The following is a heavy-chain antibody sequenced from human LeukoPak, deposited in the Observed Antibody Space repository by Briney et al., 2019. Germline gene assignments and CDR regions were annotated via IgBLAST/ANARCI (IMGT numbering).Heavy chain of an antibody. CDR3: AKDAEMATMIDAFDI. J-gene: IGHJ3*02. CDR2: ISSSSSTI. CDR1: GFTFSSYS. Sequence: GGSLRLSCAASGFTFSSYSMNWVRQAPGKGLEWVSYISSSSSTIYYADSVKGRFTISRDNSKNTLYLQMNSLRAEDTAVYYCAKDAEMATMIDAFDIWGQGTMVTVSS. V-gene: IGHV3-48*01. D-gene: IGHD5-12*01.